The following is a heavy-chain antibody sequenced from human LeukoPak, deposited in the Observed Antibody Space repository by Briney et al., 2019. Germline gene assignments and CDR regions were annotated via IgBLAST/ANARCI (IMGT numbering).Heavy chain of an antibody. CDR1: GGSISSYY. CDR3: AREAYYYDSSGYYYKNYYYYMDV. D-gene: IGHD3-22*01. V-gene: IGHV4-4*07. CDR2: IYTSGST. J-gene: IGHJ6*03. Sequence: SETLSLTCTVSGGSISSYYWSWIRQPAGKGLEWIGRIYTSGSTNYNPSLKSRVTMSVDTSKNQFSLKLSSVTAADTAVYYCAREAYYYDSSGYYYKNYYYYMDVWGKGTTVTVSS.